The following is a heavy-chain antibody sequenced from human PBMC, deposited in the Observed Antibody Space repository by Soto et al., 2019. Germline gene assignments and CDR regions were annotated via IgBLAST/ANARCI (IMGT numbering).Heavy chain of an antibody. CDR3: ARTFDP. V-gene: IGHV4-34*01. CDR1: GGSLTGYY. Sequence: QVQLQQWGAGLLKPSETLSLTCAVYGGSLTGYYWSWIRQPPGKGLEWIGEINDSGSTKYNPSLKSRVIMSEDPSKNQFSLRLRSVTAADTAVYYCARTFDPCGQGTLVTVSS. CDR2: INDSGST. J-gene: IGHJ5*02.